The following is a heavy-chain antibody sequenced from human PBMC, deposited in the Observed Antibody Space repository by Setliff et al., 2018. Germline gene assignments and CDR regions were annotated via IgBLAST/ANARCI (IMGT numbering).Heavy chain of an antibody. V-gene: IGHV4-59*01. CDR3: ARDQPGPYYNFWSGVPEP. D-gene: IGHD3-3*01. J-gene: IGHJ4*02. CDR1: GGSINRDY. CDR2: IHYSGNT. Sequence: SETLSLTCSVSGGSINRDYWSWIRQPPGKGLEWIGYIHYSGNTNYNPSLKSRVTISGDRSKNQFSLELSSLRPEDTAVHYCARDQPGPYYNFWSGVPEPWGQGTLVTVSS.